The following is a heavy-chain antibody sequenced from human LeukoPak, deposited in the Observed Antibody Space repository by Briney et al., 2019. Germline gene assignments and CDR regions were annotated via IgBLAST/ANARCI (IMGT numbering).Heavy chain of an antibody. J-gene: IGHJ4*02. CDR1: GYTFTSYD. D-gene: IGHD3-16*01. Sequence: GASVKVSWKASGYTFTSYDINWVRQATGQGLEWMGWMNPNSGTTAYAQKFRGRVTMTSNSSVGTAFMELSSLRSEDTAVYYCRIGRLRAEGVDYWGQGTLVTVSS. CDR2: MNPNSGTT. CDR3: RIGRLRAEGVDY. V-gene: IGHV1-8*01.